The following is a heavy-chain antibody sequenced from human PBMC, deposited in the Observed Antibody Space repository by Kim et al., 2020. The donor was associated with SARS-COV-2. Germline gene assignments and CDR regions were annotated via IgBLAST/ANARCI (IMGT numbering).Heavy chain of an antibody. Sequence: GESLKISCKGSGYSFTSYWIGWVRQMPGKGLEWMGIIYPGDSDTRYSPSFQGQVTISADKSISTAYLQWSSLKASDTAMYYCARGLLWFGSGGAFDIWGQGTMVTLSS. CDR1: GYSFTSYW. V-gene: IGHV5-51*01. CDR3: ARGLLWFGSGGAFDI. CDR2: IYPGDSDT. J-gene: IGHJ3*02. D-gene: IGHD3-10*01.